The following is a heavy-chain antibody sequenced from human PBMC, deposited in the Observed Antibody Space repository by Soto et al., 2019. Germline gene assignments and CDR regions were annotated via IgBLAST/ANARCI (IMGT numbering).Heavy chain of an antibody. J-gene: IGHJ4*02. D-gene: IGHD6-19*01. CDR1: GGSFSGYY. CDR3: ARGLRQMGIAVADDY. V-gene: IGHV4-34*01. CDR2: INHSGST. Sequence: QVQLQQWGAGLLKPSETLSLTCAVYGGSFSGYYWSWIRQPPGKGLEWIGEINHSGSTNYNPSLKSRVTISVDTSKTQFSLKLSSVTAADTAVYYCARGLRQMGIAVADDYWGQGTLVTVSS.